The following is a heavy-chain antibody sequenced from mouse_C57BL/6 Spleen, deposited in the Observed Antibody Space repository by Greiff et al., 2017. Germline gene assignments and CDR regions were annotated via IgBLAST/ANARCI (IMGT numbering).Heavy chain of an antibody. J-gene: IGHJ2*01. CDR1: GFTFSSYA. V-gene: IGHV5-4*01. Sequence: EVKLMESGGGLVKPGGSLKLSCAASGFTFSSYAMSWVRKTPEKRPEWVATISDGGSYTYYPDNVKGRFTISRDNAKNKLYLQMSHLKSEDTAMYYCAREEKRYYFDYWGQGTTLTVSS. CDR3: AREEKRYYFDY. CDR2: ISDGGSYT.